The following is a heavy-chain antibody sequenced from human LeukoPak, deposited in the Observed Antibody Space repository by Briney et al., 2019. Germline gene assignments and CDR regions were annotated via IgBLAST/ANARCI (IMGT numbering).Heavy chain of an antibody. J-gene: IGHJ4*02. V-gene: IGHV3-23*01. Sequence: GGSLRLSCAVSGITFTSSPMSGGPKAPGKGLEWVAVISISGGTTYYADYVKGRFTISRDNSKNTLYLQMNSLRAEDTAVYYCAKDRGMVVVPAATKFFVYWGRGPLVSVSS. D-gene: IGHD2-2*01. CDR2: ISISGGTT. CDR3: AKDRGMVVVPAATKFFVY. CDR1: GITFTSSP.